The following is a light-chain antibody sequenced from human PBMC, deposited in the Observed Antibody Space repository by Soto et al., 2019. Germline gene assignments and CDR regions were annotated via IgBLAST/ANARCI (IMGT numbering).Light chain of an antibody. V-gene: IGKV3-20*01. CDR3: QHYDTSLYT. J-gene: IGKJ2*01. CDR1: QIISSTY. Sequence: DIVLTQSPGTLSLSPGERATLSCRASQIISSTYLGWYQQKPGQAPRLLIYGASSRATGIPDRFSGSGSGTDFTLTISRLEPEDFAVYYCQHYDTSLYTFGQGTKLEIK. CDR2: GAS.